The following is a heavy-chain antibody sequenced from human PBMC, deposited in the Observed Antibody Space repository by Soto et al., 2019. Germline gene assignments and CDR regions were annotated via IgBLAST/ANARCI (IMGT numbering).Heavy chain of an antibody. J-gene: IGHJ4*02. D-gene: IGHD6-19*01. V-gene: IGHV3-23*01. CDR2: HTGSGDDT. Sequence: GGSLRLSCAASGFTFSNYAMAWVRQAPGKGLEWVSAHTGSGDDTYYADSVKGRFTISRDNSKNTLYLQMNSLTAEDTAIYYCAKETDIAVAATGGFDYWGQGILVTV. CDR3: AKETDIAVAATGGFDY. CDR1: GFTFSNYA.